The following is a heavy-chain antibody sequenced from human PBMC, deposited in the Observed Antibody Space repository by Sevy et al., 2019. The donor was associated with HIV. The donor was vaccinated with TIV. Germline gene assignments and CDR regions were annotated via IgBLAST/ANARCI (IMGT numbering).Heavy chain of an antibody. CDR3: ARDLIVGVVPVGH. Sequence: GGSLRLSCAASGFTFSTNWMHWVRQAPGKGLVWLSRINGDGSSTNYADSVKGRFTISRDNAKNTLYLQMNSLRAEDTGVYYCARDLIVGVVPVGHWGQRTLVTASS. D-gene: IGHD1-26*01. CDR2: INGDGSST. CDR1: GFTFSTNW. J-gene: IGHJ4*02. V-gene: IGHV3-74*01.